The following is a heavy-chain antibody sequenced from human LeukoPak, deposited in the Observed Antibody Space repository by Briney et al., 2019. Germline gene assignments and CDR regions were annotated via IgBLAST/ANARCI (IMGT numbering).Heavy chain of an antibody. CDR2: ISSSSTI. J-gene: IGHJ4*02. CDR1: GFTFSSYS. CDR3: ARVLAGVPDY. D-gene: IGHD6-19*01. Sequence: GGSLRLSCAASGFTFSSYSMNWVRQAPGKGLEWVSYISSSSTIYYADSVKGRFTISRDNAKNSLYPQMNSLRDEDTAVYYCARVLAGVPDYWGQGTLVPVSS. V-gene: IGHV3-48*02.